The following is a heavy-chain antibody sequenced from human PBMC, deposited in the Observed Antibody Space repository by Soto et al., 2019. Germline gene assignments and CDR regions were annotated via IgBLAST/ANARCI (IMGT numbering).Heavy chain of an antibody. V-gene: IGHV4-30-2*01. J-gene: IGHJ4*02. D-gene: IGHD6-19*01. CDR2: YYRSGST. CDR1: GGSISSGGSS. Sequence: SETLSLTCTVSGGSISSGGSSWSWIRQPPGKGLEWIGSYYRSGSTYYNPSLKSRVTITVDKTTNHLSLKLSSVTAADTAVYYCARAGDSSGPVALGYWGQGTLVTVSS. CDR3: ARAGDSSGPVALGY.